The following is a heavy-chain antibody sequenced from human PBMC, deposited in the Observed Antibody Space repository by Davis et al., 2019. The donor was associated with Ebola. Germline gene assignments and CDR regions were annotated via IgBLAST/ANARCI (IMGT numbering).Heavy chain of an antibody. V-gene: IGHV3-7*01. J-gene: IGHJ4*02. D-gene: IGHD3-3*01. CDR1: GFTFSSYW. CDR2: IKQDGSEK. Sequence: PGGSLRLSCAASGFTFSSYWMSWVRQAPGKGLEWVANIKQDGSEKYYVDSVKGRFTISRDNSKNTLYLQMNSLRAEDTAVYYCARASYSITIFEDYFDYWGQGTLVTVSS. CDR3: ARASYSITIFEDYFDY.